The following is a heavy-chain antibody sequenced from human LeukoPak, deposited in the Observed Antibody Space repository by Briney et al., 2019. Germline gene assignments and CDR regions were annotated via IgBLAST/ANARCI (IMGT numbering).Heavy chain of an antibody. Sequence: PGGSLRLSCAASGFTFSSYAMSWVRQAPGKGLEWVSAISGSGGSTYYADSVKGRFTISRDNSKNTLYLQMNSLRGEDTAVYYCAKGTRRSSNTLPSSQGWGQGTLVTVSS. CDR1: GFTFSSYA. V-gene: IGHV3-23*01. D-gene: IGHD2-2*01. J-gene: IGHJ4*02. CDR2: ISGSGGST. CDR3: AKGTRRSSNTLPSSQG.